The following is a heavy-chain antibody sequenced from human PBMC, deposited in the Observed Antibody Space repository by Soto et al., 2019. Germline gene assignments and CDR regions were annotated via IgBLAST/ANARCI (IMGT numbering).Heavy chain of an antibody. J-gene: IGHJ6*03. V-gene: IGHV4-59*01. CDR2: IYYSGST. Sequence: QVQLQESGPGLVKPSETLSLTCTVSGGSISSYYWSWIRQPPRKGLEWIGYIYYSGSTNYNPSLKSRVTLSVDTSENQFSLKLSAVTAADTAVYDCARDRLWVGELSKDSYYYCMDVWGRGTTVTVSS. D-gene: IGHD3-10*01. CDR3: ARDRLWVGELSKDSYYYCMDV. CDR1: GGSISSYY.